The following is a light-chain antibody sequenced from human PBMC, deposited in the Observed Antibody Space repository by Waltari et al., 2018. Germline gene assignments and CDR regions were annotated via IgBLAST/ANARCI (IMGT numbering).Light chain of an antibody. J-gene: IGKJ3*01. CDR2: YAS. V-gene: IGKV6-21*01. CDR1: QSIGSS. CDR3: HQSGSLPFT. Sequence: EIVLTQYPDFQSVTPKEKVTITCRASQSIGSSLHWYQQKPDQSPKLLSKYASQSFSWVPSRFSGSGSGTDFTLTINSLEAEDAATYYCHQSGSLPFTFGPGTKVDIK.